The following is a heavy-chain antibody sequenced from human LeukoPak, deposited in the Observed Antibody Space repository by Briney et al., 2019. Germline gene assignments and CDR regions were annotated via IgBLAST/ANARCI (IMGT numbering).Heavy chain of an antibody. Sequence: ASVKVSCKASGGTFSSYAISWVRQAPGQGLEWMGGIIPIFGTANYAQKFQGRVTITADESTSTAYMELSSLRSEDTAVYYCARSPPPPGEPNDFDNWGQGTLVTVSS. CDR3: ARSPPPPGEPNDFDN. CDR1: GGTFSSYA. V-gene: IGHV1-69*01. D-gene: IGHD3-10*01. J-gene: IGHJ4*02. CDR2: IIPIFGTA.